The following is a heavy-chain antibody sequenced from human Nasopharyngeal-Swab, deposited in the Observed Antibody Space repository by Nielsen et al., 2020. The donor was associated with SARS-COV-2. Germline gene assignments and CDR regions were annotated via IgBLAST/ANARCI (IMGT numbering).Heavy chain of an antibody. D-gene: IGHD2-15*01. CDR1: GGSISSYY. J-gene: IGHJ3*02. Sequence: SETLSLTCTVSGGSISSYYWSWIRQPPGKGLEWIGYIYYSGSTNYNPSLKSRVTISVDTSKNQFSLKLSSVTAADTAVYYCATRRGSPYDTHAFDIWGQGTMVTVSS. CDR2: IYYSGST. CDR3: ATRRGSPYDTHAFDI. V-gene: IGHV4-59*12.